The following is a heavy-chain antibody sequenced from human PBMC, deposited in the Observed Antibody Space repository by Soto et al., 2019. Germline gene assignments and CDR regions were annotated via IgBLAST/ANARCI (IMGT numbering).Heavy chain of an antibody. CDR2: IIPIFGTA. D-gene: IGHD5-12*01. CDR1: GGTFSSYA. CDR3: ARGVEMATTHFDY. J-gene: IGHJ4*02. Sequence: ASVKVSCKASGGTFSSYAISWVRQAPGQGLEWMGGIIPIFGTANYAQKFQGRVTITADESTSTAYMELSSLRSEDTAVYYCARGVEMATTHFDYWGQGTLVTVSS. V-gene: IGHV1-69*13.